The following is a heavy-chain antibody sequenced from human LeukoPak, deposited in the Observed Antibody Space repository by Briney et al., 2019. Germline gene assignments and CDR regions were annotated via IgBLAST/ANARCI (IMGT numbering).Heavy chain of an antibody. J-gene: IGHJ4*02. CDR3: AKDLDYYDSSGPFDY. CDR1: GFTFSSYG. Sequence: GRSLRLSRAASGFTFSSYGMHWVRQAPGKGLEWVAVISYDGSNKYYADSVKGRFTISRDNSKNTLYLQMNSLRAEDTAVYYCAKDLDYYDSSGPFDYWGQGTLVTVSS. V-gene: IGHV3-30*18. D-gene: IGHD3-22*01. CDR2: ISYDGSNK.